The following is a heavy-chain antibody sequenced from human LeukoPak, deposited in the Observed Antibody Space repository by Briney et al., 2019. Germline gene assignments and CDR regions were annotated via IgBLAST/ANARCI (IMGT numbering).Heavy chain of an antibody. CDR3: TSQTIRRRERSYSAS. CDR2: INNSGGST. V-gene: IGHV3-23*01. J-gene: IGHJ4*02. D-gene: IGHD5-24*01. Sequence: GGSLRLSCVTSGFTFSTYAMTWVRQAPGKGPEWVSSINNSGGSTDYADSVKGRFTVSRDNSKSTLYLQMESLRVEDTAVYYCTSQTIRRRERSYSASWGQGTLVAVSS. CDR1: GFTFSTYA.